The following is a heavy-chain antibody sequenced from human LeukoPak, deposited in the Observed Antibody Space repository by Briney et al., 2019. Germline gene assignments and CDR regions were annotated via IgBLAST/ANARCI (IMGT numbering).Heavy chain of an antibody. CDR1: GGTFSSYA. J-gene: IGHJ5*02. D-gene: IGHD2-2*01. Sequence: SVKVSCKASGGTFSSYAISWLRQAPAQGLEWMGRIIPIFGTANYAQKFQGRVTITTDESTSTAYMELSSLRSEDTAVYYCARSSYASSRINWFDPWGQGTLVTVSS. V-gene: IGHV1-69*05. CDR3: ARSSYASSRINWFDP. CDR2: IIPIFGTA.